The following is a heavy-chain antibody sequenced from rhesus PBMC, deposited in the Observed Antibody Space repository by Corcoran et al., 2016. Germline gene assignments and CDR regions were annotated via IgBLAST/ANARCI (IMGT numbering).Heavy chain of an antibody. CDR1: GGSISSSY. J-gene: IGHJ4*01. CDR3: ARDSYTAGTVYFDY. D-gene: IGHD5-24*01. V-gene: IGHV4-169*02. CDR2: IDGSGSST. Sequence: QLQLQESGPGLVKPSETLSVTCAVSGGSISSSYWSWIRQAPGKGREWIGYIDGSGSSTNYNPSLKSRVTLSVDTSKNQRSLKLSSVTTADTAVYYCARDSYTAGTVYFDYWGQGVLVTVSS.